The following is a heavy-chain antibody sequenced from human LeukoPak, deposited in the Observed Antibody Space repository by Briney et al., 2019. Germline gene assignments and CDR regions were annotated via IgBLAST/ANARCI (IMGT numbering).Heavy chain of an antibody. J-gene: IGHJ4*02. CDR3: AREDSSGYHMPLDY. CDR1: GGSISSYY. CDR2: IYTSGST. D-gene: IGHD3-22*01. Sequence: PSETLSLTCTVSGGSISSYYWSWIRQPAGKGLEWIGRIYTSGSTNYNPSLKSRVTISVDKSKNQFSLKLSSVTAADTAVYYCAREDSSGYHMPLDYWGQGTLVTASS. V-gene: IGHV4-4*07.